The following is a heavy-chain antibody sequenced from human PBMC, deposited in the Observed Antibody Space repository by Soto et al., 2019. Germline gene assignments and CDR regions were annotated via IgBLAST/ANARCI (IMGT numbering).Heavy chain of an antibody. CDR1: GFTFSSYG. Sequence: GGSLRLSCAAAGFTFSSYGMHWVRQAPGKGLEWVAVISYDGSNKYYADSVKGRFTISRDNSKNTLYLQMNSLRAEDTAVYYCAKELYGTRQPKSIYYYDSSGYWDNYYGMDVWGQGTTVTVSS. CDR3: AKELYGTRQPKSIYYYDSSGYWDNYYGMDV. CDR2: ISYDGSNK. J-gene: IGHJ6*02. D-gene: IGHD3-22*01. V-gene: IGHV3-30*18.